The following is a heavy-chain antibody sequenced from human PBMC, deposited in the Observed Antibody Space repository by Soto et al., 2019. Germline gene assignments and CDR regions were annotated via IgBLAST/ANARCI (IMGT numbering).Heavy chain of an antibody. CDR1: GFDFSNHG. J-gene: IGHJ6*02. V-gene: IGHV3-33*03. Sequence: GGSLRLSCAASGFDFSNHGMHWVRQAPGEGLEWVTVISYDGTAKYYKESVKGRFTTSRDNSKKTLYLQIDSLRVEDTAVYYCAKDEGRFLRNYFNYGIDVWGLGTTVTVSS. CDR3: AKDEGRFLRNYFNYGIDV. D-gene: IGHD3-3*01. CDR2: ISYDGTAK.